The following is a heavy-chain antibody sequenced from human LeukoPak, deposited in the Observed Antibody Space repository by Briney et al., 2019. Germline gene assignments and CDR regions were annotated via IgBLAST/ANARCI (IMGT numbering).Heavy chain of an antibody. D-gene: IGHD1-1*01. Sequence: ASVKVSCKASGGTFITYTINWVRQAPGQGLEWMGGIIPIFGTANYAQKFQGRITITADDSTSTAYMELSSLRSEDTAVYYCATYMLRDNWNVHTFDSWGQGTLVTVSS. CDR1: GGTFITYT. CDR3: ATYMLRDNWNVHTFDS. J-gene: IGHJ4*02. CDR2: IIPIFGTA. V-gene: IGHV1-69*13.